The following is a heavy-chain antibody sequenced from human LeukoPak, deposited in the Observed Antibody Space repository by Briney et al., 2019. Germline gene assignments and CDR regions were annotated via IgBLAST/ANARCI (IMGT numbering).Heavy chain of an antibody. J-gene: IGHJ5*02. Sequence: GGSLRLSCAASGFSLSSYSMNWVRQAPGKGLEWVSTISTRSSQIYYADSVKGRFTVSRDNAKSSLFLQMNSLRAEDTAVYYCARDFAETADWFDPWGQGVLVTVSS. D-gene: IGHD2-21*02. CDR1: GFSLSSYS. CDR3: ARDFAETADWFDP. V-gene: IGHV3-21*01. CDR2: ISTRSSQI.